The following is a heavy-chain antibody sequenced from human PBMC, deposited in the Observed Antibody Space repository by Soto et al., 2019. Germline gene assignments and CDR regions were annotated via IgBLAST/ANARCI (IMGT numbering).Heavy chain of an antibody. Sequence: ASVKVSCKASGYTFTSYDINWVRQATGQGLEWMGWMNPNSGNTSYAQKFQGRVTMTRNTSISTAYMELSSLRSEDTAVYYCARGPYLPSDYYYMDVWGKGTTVTVSS. D-gene: IGHD2-2*01. CDR2: MNPNSGNT. J-gene: IGHJ6*03. CDR1: GYTFTSYD. V-gene: IGHV1-8*01. CDR3: ARGPYLPSDYYYMDV.